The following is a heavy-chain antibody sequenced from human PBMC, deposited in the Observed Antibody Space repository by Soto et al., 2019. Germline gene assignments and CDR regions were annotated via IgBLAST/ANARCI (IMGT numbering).Heavy chain of an antibody. CDR1: GGSFSGYY. J-gene: IGHJ3*02. CDR3: AREPSCRRPSCRHFDI. D-gene: IGHD2-2*01. V-gene: IGHV4-34*01. CDR2: SNHSGST. Sequence: QVQLQQWGAGLLKPSETLSLTCAVSGGSFSGYYWSWIRQPPGKGLEWSGESNHSGSTNYNPSLKSRGTITGDTSKDQFSLKLSCVTAADTAVYFWAREPSCRRPSCRHFDIWGQGTMVTGSS.